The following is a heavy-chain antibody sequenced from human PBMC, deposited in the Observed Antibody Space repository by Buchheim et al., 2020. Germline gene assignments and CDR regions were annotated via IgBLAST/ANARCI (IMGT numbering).Heavy chain of an antibody. Sequence: QVQLQESGPGLVKPSQTLSLTCTVSGGSISSGGYYWSWIRQHPGKGLEWIGYIYYSGSTYYNPSLKSRVTISVDTSKNQLYLKLSSVTAADTAVYYCARALRDIVVVPAAGWWFDPWGQGTL. V-gene: IGHV4-31*03. CDR2: IYYSGST. D-gene: IGHD2-2*01. CDR1: GGSISSGGYY. CDR3: ARALRDIVVVPAAGWWFDP. J-gene: IGHJ5*02.